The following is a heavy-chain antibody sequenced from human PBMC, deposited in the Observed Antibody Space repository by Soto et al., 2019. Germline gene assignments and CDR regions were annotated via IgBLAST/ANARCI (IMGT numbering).Heavy chain of an antibody. CDR2: INTDGSTT. D-gene: IGHD6-25*01. J-gene: IGHJ4*02. CDR1: GFTLSNYW. Sequence: EVQLVESGGVSVQPGGSLRLSCTDSGFTLSNYWMHWVRQAPGKGLVWVSRINTDGSTTTYADSVKGRFTISRDNAKNTLYLQMNSLRDEDTAVYYCVRISSGDGYTFGYWGQGTLVTVSS. V-gene: IGHV3-74*01. CDR3: VRISSGDGYTFGY.